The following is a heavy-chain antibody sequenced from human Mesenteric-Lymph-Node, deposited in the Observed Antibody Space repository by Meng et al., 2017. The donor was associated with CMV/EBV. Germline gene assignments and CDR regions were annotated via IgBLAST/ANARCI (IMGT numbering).Heavy chain of an antibody. J-gene: IGHJ6*02. CDR2: IYYSGST. D-gene: IGHD6-19*01. V-gene: IGHV4-61*05. CDR1: GGSISSSSYY. Sequence: SETLSLTCTVSGGSISSSSYYWGWIRQPPGKGLEWIGYIYYSGSTNYNPSLKSRVTISVDTSKNQFSLKLSSVTAADTAVYYCARRGTAVGDGLDVWGQGTTVTVSS. CDR3: ARRGTAVGDGLDV.